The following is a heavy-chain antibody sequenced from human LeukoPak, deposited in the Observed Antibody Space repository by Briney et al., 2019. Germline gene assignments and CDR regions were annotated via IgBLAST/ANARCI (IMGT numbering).Heavy chain of an antibody. J-gene: IGHJ5*02. CDR3: AKGKAADILDWFDP. V-gene: IGHV3-23*01. D-gene: IGHD3-9*01. CDR2: ITGSGSGT. CDR1: GLTFSRYN. Sequence: GGSLRLSCAASGLTFSRYNMNWVRQAPGKGLEWVSTITGSGSGTFYVNFVKGRFTISRDNSKNTVYLQMNSLRVEDAAVYYCAKGKAADILDWFDPWGQGTLVTVSS.